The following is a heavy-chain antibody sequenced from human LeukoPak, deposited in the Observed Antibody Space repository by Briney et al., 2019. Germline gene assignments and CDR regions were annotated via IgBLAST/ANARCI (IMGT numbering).Heavy chain of an antibody. CDR3: AKETKSYYDYVWGSYRHGGGIDAFDI. CDR1: GFTFSSYG. CDR2: LSGGGSSGVST. J-gene: IGHJ3*02. Sequence: GGSLRLSCAASGFTFSSYGMNWVRQAPGKGLDWVSGLSGGGSSGVSTYYADSVKGRFTISRDNSKNTLYLQMNSLRAEDTAIYYCAKETKSYYDYVWGSYRHGGGIDAFDIWGQGTMVTVSS. D-gene: IGHD3-16*02. V-gene: IGHV3-23*01.